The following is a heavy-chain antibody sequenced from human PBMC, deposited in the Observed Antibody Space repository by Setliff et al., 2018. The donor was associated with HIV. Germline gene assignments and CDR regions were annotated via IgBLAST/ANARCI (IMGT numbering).Heavy chain of an antibody. J-gene: IGHJ3*02. Sequence: GGSLRLSCTASGFAFNTYTMNWVRQAPGKGLEWVSSISSSSSFIYYADSVRGRFTISRDNAKNSLYLQMISLRVEDTAIYYCASFPTITASQDVFDIWGHGTMVTVSS. CDR3: ASFPTITASQDVFDI. CDR2: ISSSSSFI. CDR1: GFAFNTYT. D-gene: IGHD4-4*01. V-gene: IGHV3-21*01.